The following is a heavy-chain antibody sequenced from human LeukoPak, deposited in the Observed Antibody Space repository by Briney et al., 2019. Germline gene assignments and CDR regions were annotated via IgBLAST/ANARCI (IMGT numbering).Heavy chain of an antibody. Sequence: GASVKVSCKASGYTFTSYGISWVRQAPGQGLEWMGWISAYNGNTNYAQKLQGRVTMTTDTSTSTAYMELRSLRSDDTAVYYCARVSLSSSWKNWFDPWGQGTLVTVSS. J-gene: IGHJ5*02. V-gene: IGHV1-18*01. CDR2: ISAYNGNT. CDR3: ARVSLSSSWKNWFDP. D-gene: IGHD6-13*01. CDR1: GYTFTSYG.